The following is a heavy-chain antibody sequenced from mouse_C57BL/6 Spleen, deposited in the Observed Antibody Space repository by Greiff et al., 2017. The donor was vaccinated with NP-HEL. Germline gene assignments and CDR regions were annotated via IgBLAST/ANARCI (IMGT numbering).Heavy chain of an antibody. Sequence: EVKVVESGGGLVQPGGSMKLSCAASGFTFSDAWMDWVRQSPEKGLEWVAEIRNKANNHATYYAESVKGRFTISRDDSKSSVYLQMNSLRAEDTGIYYCTRIYYYGSLYYFDYWGQGTTLTVSS. J-gene: IGHJ2*01. CDR3: TRIYYYGSLYYFDY. CDR1: GFTFSDAW. CDR2: IRNKANNHAT. D-gene: IGHD1-1*01. V-gene: IGHV6-6*01.